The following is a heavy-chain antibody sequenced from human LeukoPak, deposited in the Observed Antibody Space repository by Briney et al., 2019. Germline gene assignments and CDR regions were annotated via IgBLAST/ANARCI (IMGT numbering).Heavy chain of an antibody. CDR3: ARVTARIFQH. CDR1: GGSISSYY. J-gene: IGHJ1*01. V-gene: IGHV4-59*01. CDR2: IYYSGST. D-gene: IGHD2-15*01. Sequence: PSEALSLTCTVSGGSISSYYWSWIRQPPGKGLEWIGYIYYSGSTNYNPSLKSRVTISVDTSKNQFSLKLSSVTAADTAVYYCARVTARIFQHWGQGTLVTVSS.